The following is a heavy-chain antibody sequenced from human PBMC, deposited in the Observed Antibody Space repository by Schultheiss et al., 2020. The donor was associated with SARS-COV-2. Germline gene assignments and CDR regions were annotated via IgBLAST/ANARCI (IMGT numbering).Heavy chain of an antibody. CDR2: ISYDGSNK. Sequence: GGSLRLSCAASGFTFSSYGMHWVRQAPGKGLEWVAVISYDGSNKYYADSVKGRFTISSDNSKNTLYLQMNSLRAEDTAVYYCTTDRYSSGWYLPYYYYGMDVWGQGTMVTVSS. D-gene: IGHD6-19*01. V-gene: IGHV3-30*03. CDR1: GFTFSSYG. J-gene: IGHJ6*02. CDR3: TTDRYSSGWYLPYYYYGMDV.